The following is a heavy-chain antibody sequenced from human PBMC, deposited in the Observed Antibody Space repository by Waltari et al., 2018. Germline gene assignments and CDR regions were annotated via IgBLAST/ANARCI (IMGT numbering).Heavy chain of an antibody. Sequence: QVRLEQWGAGLLKPSETLSLTCAVYGGSLNNRYWSWIRQSPGKGLEWLGENSHSGRTHYNPSLKSRVIISVDTSKSQFSLILASVNAADTAVYYCARGGSTPMIIAYWGQGTQVTVSS. J-gene: IGHJ4*02. D-gene: IGHD3-16*01. CDR3: ARGGSTPMIIAY. CDR1: GGSLNNRY. CDR2: NSHSGRT. V-gene: IGHV4-34*02.